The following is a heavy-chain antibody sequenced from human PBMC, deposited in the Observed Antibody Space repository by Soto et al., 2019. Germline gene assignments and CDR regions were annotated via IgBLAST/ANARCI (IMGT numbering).Heavy chain of an antibody. D-gene: IGHD3-22*01. CDR3: ASATYYYDSSGPPYFDY. V-gene: IGHV1-69*12. J-gene: IGHJ4*02. CDR1: GGTFSSYA. CDR2: IIPIFGTA. Sequence: QVQLVQSGAEVKKPGSSVKVSCKASGGTFSSYAISWVRQAPGQGLEWMGGIIPIFGTANYAQKFQGRVTITADESTSTAYMELSSLRSEDTAVYYCASATYYYDSSGPPYFDYGGQGTLVTVSS.